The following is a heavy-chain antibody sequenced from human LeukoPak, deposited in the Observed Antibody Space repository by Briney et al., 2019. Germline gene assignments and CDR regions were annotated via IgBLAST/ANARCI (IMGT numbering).Heavy chain of an antibody. CDR3: AKDRDSGSYLLLHYFDY. CDR2: ISGSGGST. V-gene: IGHV3-23*01. Sequence: GGSLRLSCAASGFTFSSYAMSWVRQAPGKGLEWVSAISGSGGSTYYADSVKGRFTISRDNAKNSLYLQMNSLRAEDTALYYCAKDRDSGSYLLLHYFDYWGQGTLVTVSS. J-gene: IGHJ4*02. D-gene: IGHD3-10*01. CDR1: GFTFSSYA.